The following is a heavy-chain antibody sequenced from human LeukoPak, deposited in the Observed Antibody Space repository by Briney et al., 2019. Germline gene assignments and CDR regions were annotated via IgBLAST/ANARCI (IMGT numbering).Heavy chain of an antibody. J-gene: IGHJ4*02. CDR2: VSDSGGST. CDR3: AKDKGLYYYDSSGYYLDY. D-gene: IGHD3-22*01. V-gene: IGHV3-23*01. Sequence: GGSLRLSCAASGVTLGTYAMSWVRQAPGKGLEWVSAVSDSGGSTYYAVSVKGRFTISRDNSKNTLYLQMNSLRAEDTAVYYCAKDKGLYYYDSSGYYLDYWGQGTLVTVSS. CDR1: GVTLGTYA.